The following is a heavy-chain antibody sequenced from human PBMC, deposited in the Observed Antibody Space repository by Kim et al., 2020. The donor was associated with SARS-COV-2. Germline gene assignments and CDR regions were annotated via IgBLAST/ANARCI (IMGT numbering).Heavy chain of an antibody. CDR3: ARGAWYGDLDNDY. D-gene: IGHD4-17*01. J-gene: IGHJ4*02. Sequence: SVKVSCKASGGTFSSYAISWVRQAPGQGLEWMGGIIPIFGTANYAQKFQGRVTITADESTSTAYMELSSLRSEDTAVYYCARGAWYGDLDNDYWGQGTLVTVSS. CDR1: GGTFSSYA. V-gene: IGHV1-69*13. CDR2: IIPIFGTA.